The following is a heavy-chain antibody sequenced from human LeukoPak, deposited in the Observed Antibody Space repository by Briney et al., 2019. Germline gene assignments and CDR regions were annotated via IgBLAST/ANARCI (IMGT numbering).Heavy chain of an antibody. CDR2: IHPVDPDT. Sequence: GESLKISCKASGYTFGTSWIAWVRQMPGKGLELMGVIHPVDPDTRYSPSFEGQVTISTDRSVNTAFLHWSSLKASDTAMYYCTRPTYYYHSSGPNYYMDVWGTGTPVIVSS. CDR1: GYTFGTSW. CDR3: TRPTYYYHSSGPNYYMDV. J-gene: IGHJ6*03. D-gene: IGHD3-10*01. V-gene: IGHV5-51*01.